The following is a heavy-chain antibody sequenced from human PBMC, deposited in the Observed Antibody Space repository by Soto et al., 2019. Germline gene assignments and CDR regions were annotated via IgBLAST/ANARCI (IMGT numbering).Heavy chain of an antibody. J-gene: IGHJ4*02. Sequence: PGGSLRLSCAASGFTFSSYSMNWVRQAPGKGLEWVSYISSSSSTIYYADSVKGRFTISRDNAKNSLYLQMNSLRAEDTAVYYCARDSKGVDYWGQGTLVTVSS. V-gene: IGHV3-48*01. CDR2: ISSSSSTI. CDR3: ARDSKGVDY. CDR1: GFTFSSYS.